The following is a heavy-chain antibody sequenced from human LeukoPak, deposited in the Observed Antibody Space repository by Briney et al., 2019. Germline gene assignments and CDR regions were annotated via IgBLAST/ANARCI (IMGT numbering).Heavy chain of an antibody. Sequence: GRSLRLSCAASGFTFSSYAMHWVRQAPGKGLEWVAVISYDGSNKYYADSVKGRFTISRDNSKNTLYLQMNSLRAEDTAVYYCARDYPWTGRYYFDYWGQGTLVTVSS. CDR3: ARDYPWTGRYYFDY. V-gene: IGHV3-30*07. CDR2: ISYDGSNK. J-gene: IGHJ4*02. CDR1: GFTFSSYA. D-gene: IGHD3/OR15-3a*01.